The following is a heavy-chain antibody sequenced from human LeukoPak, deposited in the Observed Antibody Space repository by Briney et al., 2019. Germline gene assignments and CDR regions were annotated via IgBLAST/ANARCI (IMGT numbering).Heavy chain of an antibody. V-gene: IGHV4-59*08. CDR2: IYHSGST. CDR3: ARQIGHDYGGNQDWYFDL. J-gene: IGHJ2*01. D-gene: IGHD4-23*01. CDR1: GGSISSYY. Sequence: PSETLSLTCTVSGGSISSYYWSWIRQPPGKGLEWIGYIYHSGSTNYNPSLKSRVTISVDTPKNQFSLKLSSVTAADTAVHYCARQIGHDYGGNQDWYFDLWGRGTLVTVSS.